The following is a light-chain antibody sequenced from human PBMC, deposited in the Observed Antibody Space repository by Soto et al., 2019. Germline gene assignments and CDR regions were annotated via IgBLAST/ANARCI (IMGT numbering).Light chain of an antibody. J-gene: IGKJ3*01. CDR2: AAS. V-gene: IGKV1-27*01. CDR1: QGISNY. Sequence: DIQMTQSPSSLSASVGDRVTITCRASQGISNYLAWYEQKPGQVPKLLIYAASTLQSGVPSRFSGSGSGTDFTLTISSLQPEDVATYYCQKYNSALFTFGPGTKVDIK. CDR3: QKYNSALFT.